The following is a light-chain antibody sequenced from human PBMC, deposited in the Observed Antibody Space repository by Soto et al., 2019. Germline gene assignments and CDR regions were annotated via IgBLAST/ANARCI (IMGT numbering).Light chain of an antibody. Sequence: QSVLTQPASVSGSPGHSIAISCTGTSSDVGGYNSVSWYQQYPGKAPKLMIHDVSNRPSGVSNRFSGSKSGNTASLTTSGLQAEDEADYYCSSFTTSTSYVFGSGTKVTVL. CDR3: SSFTTSTSYV. J-gene: IGLJ1*01. CDR1: SSDVGGYNS. V-gene: IGLV2-14*01. CDR2: DVS.